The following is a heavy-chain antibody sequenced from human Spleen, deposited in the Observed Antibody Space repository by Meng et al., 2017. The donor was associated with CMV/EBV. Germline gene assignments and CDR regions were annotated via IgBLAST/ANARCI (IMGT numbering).Heavy chain of an antibody. CDR1: GGSISSSSYY. D-gene: IGHD3-22*01. CDR2: INHSGST. CDR3: ARGGGRRPRTMIVVVKGSWFDP. V-gene: IGHV4-39*07. Sequence: SETLSLTCTVSGGSISSSSYYWGWIRQPPGKGLEWIGEINHSGSTNYNPSLKSRVTISVDTSKNQFSLKLSSVTAADTAVYYCARGGGRRPRTMIVVVKGSWFDPWGQGTLVTVSS. J-gene: IGHJ5*02.